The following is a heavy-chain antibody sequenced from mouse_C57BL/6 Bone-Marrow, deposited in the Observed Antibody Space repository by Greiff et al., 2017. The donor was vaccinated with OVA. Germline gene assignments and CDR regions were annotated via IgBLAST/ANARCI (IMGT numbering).Heavy chain of an antibody. CDR2: INPNNGGT. J-gene: IGHJ2*01. CDR1: GYTFTDYY. CDR3: ARSLFDD. Sequence: EVQLQQSGPELVKPGASVKISCKASGYTFTDYYMNWVKQSHGKSLEWIGDINPNNGGTSYNQKFKGKATLTVDKSSSTAYMELRSLTSEDSAVYYCARSLFDDWGQGTTLTVSS. V-gene: IGHV1-26*01.